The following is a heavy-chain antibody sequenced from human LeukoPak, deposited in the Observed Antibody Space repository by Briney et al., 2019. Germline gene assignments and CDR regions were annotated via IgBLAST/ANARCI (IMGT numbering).Heavy chain of an antibody. Sequence: SVKVSCKASGGTFSSYAISWVRQAPGQGLKWMGGIIPIFGTANYAQKFQGRVTITADESTSTAYMELSSLRSEGTAVYYCARIPRGYSSGWYAWGHFDYWGQGTLVTVSS. CDR3: ARIPRGYSSGWYAWGHFDY. J-gene: IGHJ4*02. D-gene: IGHD6-19*01. V-gene: IGHV1-69*01. CDR2: IIPIFGTA. CDR1: GGTFSSYA.